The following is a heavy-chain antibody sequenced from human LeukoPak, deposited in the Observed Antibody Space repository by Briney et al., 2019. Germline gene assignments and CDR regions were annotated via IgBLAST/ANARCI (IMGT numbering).Heavy chain of an antibody. CDR3: ARQGYSNYGLRSNAFDI. J-gene: IGHJ3*02. D-gene: IGHD4-11*01. V-gene: IGHV4-39*01. CDR1: GGSISSSGYY. Sequence: SETLSLTCTVSGGSISSSGYYWGWIRQPPGKGLEWIGSIYYSGSTYYNPSLKSRVTISVDTSKNQFSLKLSSVTAADTAVYYCARQGYSNYGLRSNAFDIWGQGTMVTVSS. CDR2: IYYSGST.